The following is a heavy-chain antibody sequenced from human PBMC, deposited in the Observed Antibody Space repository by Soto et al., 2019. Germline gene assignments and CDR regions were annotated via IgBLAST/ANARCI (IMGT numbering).Heavy chain of an antibody. CDR1: GYTLTELS. Sequence: ASVKVSCKVSGYTLTELSMHWVRQAPGKGLEWMGGFDPEDGETIYAQKFQGRVTMTEDTSTDTAYMELSSLRSEDTAVYYCATVQRERLPNDNWFDPWGQGTLVTVSS. CDR2: FDPEDGET. J-gene: IGHJ5*02. V-gene: IGHV1-24*01. CDR3: ATVQRERLPNDNWFDP. D-gene: IGHD1-1*01.